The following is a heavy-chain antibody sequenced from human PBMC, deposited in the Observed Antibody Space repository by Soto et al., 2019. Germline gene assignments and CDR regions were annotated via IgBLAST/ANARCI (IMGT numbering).Heavy chain of an antibody. CDR2: ITPGNGHT. CDR3: ACLKAAGNHPP. CDR1: GYAFTDYS. V-gene: IGHV1-3*01. Sequence: GASVKVSRKASGYAFTDYSLHWVRQAPGQRLEWMGWITPGNGHTEYSQKFQGRVTITRDTSANIAYMELSSLTSEDTAVYYCACLKAAGNHPPWGQGALVTVSS. D-gene: IGHD6-13*01. J-gene: IGHJ5*02.